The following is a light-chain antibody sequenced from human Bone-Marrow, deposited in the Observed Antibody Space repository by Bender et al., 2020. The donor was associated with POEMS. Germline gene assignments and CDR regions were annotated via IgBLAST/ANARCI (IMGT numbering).Light chain of an antibody. CDR3: QALVTDNLYV. CDR1: ELETKF. J-gene: IGLJ1*01. CDR2: RDD. Sequence: SYELSQPPSLSVSPGQTVSITCSGHELETKFVSLYQQKPGQAPVLVIYRDDRRPSGIPERISGSASGNKATLTISGTQAVDEADYYCQALVTDNLYVFGGGTKVTVL. V-gene: IGLV3-1*01.